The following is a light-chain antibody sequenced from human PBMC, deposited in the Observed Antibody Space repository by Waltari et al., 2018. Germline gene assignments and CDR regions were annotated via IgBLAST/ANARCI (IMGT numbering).Light chain of an antibody. CDR3: HQHHTTPWT. Sequence: DIVMTQSPDSLAVSLGERATINCKSNQSVFYTENHKNYLVWYQQKPGQPPKLLISWASTRESGVPDRFIGSGSGTDFTLTISSLQAEDVAVYYCHQHHTTPWTFGQGTEVEI. CDR2: WAS. CDR1: QSVFYTENHKNY. J-gene: IGKJ1*01. V-gene: IGKV4-1*01.